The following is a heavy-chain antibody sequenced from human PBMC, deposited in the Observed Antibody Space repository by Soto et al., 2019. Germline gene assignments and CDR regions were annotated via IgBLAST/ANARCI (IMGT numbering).Heavy chain of an antibody. CDR3: TRDRPRELRYDC. V-gene: IGHV3-48*02. CDR2: ISSSSSTI. J-gene: IGHJ4*02. D-gene: IGHD1-7*01. Sequence: EVQLVESGGGLVQPGGSLRLSCAASGFTLSTYSMNWVRQAPGKGLEWVSYISSSSSTIYYADSVKGRFTISRDNAKNSLFLQMNSLRDEDTAVYYCTRDRPRELRYDCWGQGTLVTVSS. CDR1: GFTLSTYS.